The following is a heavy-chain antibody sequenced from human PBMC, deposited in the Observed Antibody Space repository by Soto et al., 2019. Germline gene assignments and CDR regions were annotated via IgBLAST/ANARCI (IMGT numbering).Heavy chain of an antibody. J-gene: IGHJ4*02. CDR3: AIRAMVRGVITQDY. V-gene: IGHV3-23*01. CDR1: GFTFSSYA. Sequence: HPGGSLRLSCAASGFTFSSYAMSWVRQAPGKGLEWVSAISGSGGSTYYADSVKGRFTISRDNSKNTLYLQMNSLRAEDTAVYYCAIRAMVRGVITQDYWGQGTLVTVSS. D-gene: IGHD3-10*01. CDR2: ISGSGGST.